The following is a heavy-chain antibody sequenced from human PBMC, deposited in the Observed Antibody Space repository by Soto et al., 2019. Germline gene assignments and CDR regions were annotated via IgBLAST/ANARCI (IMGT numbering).Heavy chain of an antibody. J-gene: IGHJ4*02. CDR3: AKNPGYYYDSTGYHLAS. CDR1: GFSFSSHG. V-gene: IGHV3-33*06. Sequence: GGSLSLSCAASGFSFSSHGMHWVRQAPGKGLEWVAVIWHDGSIKKYADSVKGRFTISRDNSKNTLYLQMNSLRAEDTAVYYYAKNPGYYYDSTGYHLASWGQGTLVTVSP. CDR2: IWHDGSIK. D-gene: IGHD3-22*01.